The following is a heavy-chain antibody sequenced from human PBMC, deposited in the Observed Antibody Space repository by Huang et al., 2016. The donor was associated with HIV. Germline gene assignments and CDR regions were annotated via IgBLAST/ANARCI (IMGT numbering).Heavy chain of an antibody. CDR3: VRDASAYYPLYYFDF. V-gene: IGHV7-4-1*02. Sequence: QVQLVQSASELKMPGASVTISCKTSGYTFRRSAMNWVRQATGQGLEWMGWIHTNTGNPTYAPCLAGRFVFSLDTSVNTSYLQISTLKAEDTAVYYCVRDASAYYPLYYFDFWGQGTLVTVSS. CDR1: GYTFRRSA. J-gene: IGHJ4*02. CDR2: IHTNTGNP. D-gene: IGHD3-3*01.